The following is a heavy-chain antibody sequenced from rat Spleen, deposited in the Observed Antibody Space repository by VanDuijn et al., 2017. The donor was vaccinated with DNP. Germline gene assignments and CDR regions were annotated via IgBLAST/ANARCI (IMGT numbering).Heavy chain of an antibody. CDR3: ATETNYYSGDVGYFDY. CDR1: GFTFSDYN. J-gene: IGHJ2*01. Sequence: EVQLVESGGGLVQPGRSLKLSCVASGFTFSDYNMAWVRQAPKKGLEWVATISYDGTRTYYRDSVKGRFTISRDNAKSTLYLQMDSLRSEDTATYYCATETNYYSGDVGYFDYWGQGLIVTVSS. CDR2: ISYDGTRT. V-gene: IGHV5S10*01. D-gene: IGHD1-1*01.